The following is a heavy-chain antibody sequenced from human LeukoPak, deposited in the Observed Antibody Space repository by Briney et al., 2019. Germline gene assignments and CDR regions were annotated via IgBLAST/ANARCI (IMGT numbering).Heavy chain of an antibody. CDR3: ATVYIYGSPTSYFDY. CDR1: GFTFSSYS. V-gene: IGHV3-21*01. D-gene: IGHD5-18*01. Sequence: GGPLRLSCAASGFTFSSYSMNWVRQAPGKGLEWVSSISSSSSYIYYADSVKGRFTISRDNAKNSLYLQMNSLRAEDTSVYYCATVYIYGSPTSYFDYWGQGTLVTVSS. CDR2: ISSSSSYI. J-gene: IGHJ4*02.